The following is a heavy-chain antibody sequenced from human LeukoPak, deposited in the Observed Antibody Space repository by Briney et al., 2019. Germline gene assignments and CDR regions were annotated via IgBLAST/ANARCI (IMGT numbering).Heavy chain of an antibody. V-gene: IGHV1-46*01. CDR3: ARDKAPRYSSGWYYFDY. J-gene: IGHJ4*02. CDR2: INPSGGNT. D-gene: IGHD6-19*01. Sequence: ASVKVSCKASGYTFINYYMHWVRQAPGQGLEWMGIINPSGGNTAYAQRFQGRVTMTRDTSTSTVYMELSSLRSEDTAVYYCARDKAPRYSSGWYYFDYWGQGTLVTVSS. CDR1: GYTFINYY.